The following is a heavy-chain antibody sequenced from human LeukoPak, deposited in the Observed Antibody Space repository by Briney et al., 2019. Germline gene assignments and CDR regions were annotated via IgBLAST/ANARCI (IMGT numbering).Heavy chain of an antibody. CDR2: ISYSRSI. Sequence: KPSETLSLTCTVSGGSISSRPYYWGWVRQPPGQGLEWIGSISYSRSIHYNPSLKSRVTISVDTSRNHFSLRLSSVTTADTAVYYCATLEIGDYYFDYWGQGTLVTVPS. CDR3: ATLEIGDYYFDY. V-gene: IGHV4-39*01. CDR1: GGSISSRPYY. J-gene: IGHJ4*02. D-gene: IGHD3-16*01.